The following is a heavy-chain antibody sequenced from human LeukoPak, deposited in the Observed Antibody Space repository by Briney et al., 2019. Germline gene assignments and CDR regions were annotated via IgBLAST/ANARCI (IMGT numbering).Heavy chain of an antibody. V-gene: IGHV3-23*01. CDR2: ISGSGGST. Sequence: GGSLRLSCAASGFTFSSYAMSWVRQAPGKGLEWVSAISGSGGSTYYADSVRGRFTISRDNSKNTLYLQMNSLRAEDTAVYYCASRPAQWLVTGDAFDIWGQGTMVTVSS. CDR3: ASRPAQWLVTGDAFDI. J-gene: IGHJ3*02. CDR1: GFTFSSYA. D-gene: IGHD6-19*01.